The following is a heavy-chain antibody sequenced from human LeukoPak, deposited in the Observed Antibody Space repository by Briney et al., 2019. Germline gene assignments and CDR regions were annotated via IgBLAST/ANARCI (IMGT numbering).Heavy chain of an antibody. J-gene: IGHJ4*02. Sequence: PGGSLGLSCAASGFTVSSNYMSWVRQAPGKGLEWVSVIYSGGSTYYADSVKGRFTISRHNSKNTLYLQMNSLRAEDTAVYYCARVNSSGWYGMRGYYFDYWGRGTLVTVSS. CDR2: IYSGGST. V-gene: IGHV3-53*04. CDR1: GFTVSSNY. CDR3: ARVNSSGWYGMRGYYFDY. D-gene: IGHD6-19*01.